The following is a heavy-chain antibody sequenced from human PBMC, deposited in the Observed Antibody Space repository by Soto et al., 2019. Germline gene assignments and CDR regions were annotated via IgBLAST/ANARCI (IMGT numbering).Heavy chain of an antibody. CDR3: ARGARKLSYYYGSGRQGYYYYGMDV. V-gene: IGHV4-34*01. CDR2: INHSGST. CDR1: GGSFSGYY. Sequence: SETLSLTCAVYGGSFSGYYWSWIRQPPGKGLEWVGEINHSGSTNYNPSLKSRVTISVDTSKNQFSLKLSSVTAADTAVYYCARGARKLSYYYGSGRQGYYYYGMDVWGQGTTVTVSS. J-gene: IGHJ6*02. D-gene: IGHD3-10*01.